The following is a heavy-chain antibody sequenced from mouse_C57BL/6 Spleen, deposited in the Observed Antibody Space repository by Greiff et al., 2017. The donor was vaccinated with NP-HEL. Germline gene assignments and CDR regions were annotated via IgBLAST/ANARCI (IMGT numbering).Heavy chain of an antibody. CDR2: IYPGDGDT. Sequence: VQLQQSGPELVKPGASVKISCKASGYAFSSSWMNWVKQRPGKGLEWIGRIYPGDGDTNYNGKFKGKATLTADQSSSTAYMQLSRLTSEDSAVYFCARTTSVVYFDYWGQGTTLTVSS. V-gene: IGHV1-82*01. D-gene: IGHD1-1*01. CDR1: GYAFSSSW. CDR3: ARTTSVVYFDY. J-gene: IGHJ2*01.